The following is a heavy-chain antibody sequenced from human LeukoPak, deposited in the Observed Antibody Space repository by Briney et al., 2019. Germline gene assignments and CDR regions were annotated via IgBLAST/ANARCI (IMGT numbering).Heavy chain of an antibody. J-gene: IGHJ3*02. V-gene: IGHV4-39*07. CDR3: ARGSRWLTAFDI. D-gene: IGHD3-22*01. CDR2: IYYSGST. Sequence: PSETLSLTCTVSGGSISSSSYYWGWIRQPPGKGLEWIGSIYYSGSTYYNPSLKSRVTISVDTSKNQFSLKLSSVTAADTAVYYCARGSRWLTAFDIWGQGTMVTVSS. CDR1: GGSISSSSYY.